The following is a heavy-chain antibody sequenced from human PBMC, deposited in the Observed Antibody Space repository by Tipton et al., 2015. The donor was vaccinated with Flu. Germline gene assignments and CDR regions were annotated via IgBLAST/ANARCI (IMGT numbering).Heavy chain of an antibody. CDR3: AKDRWHAPDY. V-gene: IGHV3-30*18. CDR1: GFTFSSYG. D-gene: IGHD5-24*01. J-gene: IGHJ4*02. Sequence: SLRLSCAASGFTFSSYGMHWVRQAPGKGLEWVAVISYDGSNKYYADSVKGRFTISRDNSKNTLYLQMNSLRAEDTAVYYCAKDRWHAPDYWGQGTLVTVSS. CDR2: ISYDGSNK.